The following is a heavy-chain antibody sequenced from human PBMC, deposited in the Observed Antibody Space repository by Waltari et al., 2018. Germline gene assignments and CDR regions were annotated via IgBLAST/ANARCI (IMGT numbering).Heavy chain of an antibody. J-gene: IGHJ4*02. D-gene: IGHD6-6*01. Sequence: APGQGLEWMGGIIPTFGTANYAQKFQGRVTITADESTSTAYMELSSLRSEDTAVYYCATRDGSSPSPFDYWGQGTLVTVSS. V-gene: IGHV1-69*01. CDR2: IIPTFGTA. CDR3: ATRDGSSPSPFDY.